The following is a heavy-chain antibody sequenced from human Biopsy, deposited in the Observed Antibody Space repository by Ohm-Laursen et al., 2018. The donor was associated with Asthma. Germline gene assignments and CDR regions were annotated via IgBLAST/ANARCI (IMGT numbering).Heavy chain of an antibody. D-gene: IGHD5-18*01. Sequence: LRLSCTPSGFSFRNFFIHWVRQAPGKGIEWVGVISKDASTQDYADSVKGRFTIARDNSKNTLDLQMNSLREEDTAVYYCVRDDTDDAFDIWGQGTVVSVSS. CDR2: ISKDASTQ. CDR3: VRDDTDDAFDI. CDR1: GFSFRNFF. V-gene: IGHV3-30*03. J-gene: IGHJ3*02.